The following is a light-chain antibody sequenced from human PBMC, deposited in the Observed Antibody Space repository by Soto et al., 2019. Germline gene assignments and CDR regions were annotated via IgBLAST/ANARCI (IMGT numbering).Light chain of an antibody. J-gene: IGLJ1*01. CDR1: SSDVGSYDH. Sequence: QSVLTQPASVSGSPGQSITISCSGTSSDVGSYDHVAWYQQFPGKTPKLMIYEVSNRPSGVSSRFSGSKSGNTASLTISGLQAEDEADYYCSSYTTTNTLYVFGTGTKVTVL. CDR3: SSYTTTNTLYV. CDR2: EVS. V-gene: IGLV2-14*01.